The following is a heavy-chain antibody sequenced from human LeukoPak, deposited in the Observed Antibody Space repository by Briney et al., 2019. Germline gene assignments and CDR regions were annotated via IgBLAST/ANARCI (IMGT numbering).Heavy chain of an antibody. CDR1: GDSMYSHY. CDR2: IHTSGTT. V-gene: IGHV4-4*07. D-gene: IGHD3-3*01. J-gene: IGHJ5*02. CDR3: ARGDYYDGGGRNWFDP. Sequence: SETLSLTCSVSGDSMYSHYWSFIRQAAGTGLEWIGRIHTSGTTYYNPSLKSRVTLSIDTSMNQFSLRLISVTAADTAVYYCARGDYYDGGGRNWFDPWGQGTLVTVSP.